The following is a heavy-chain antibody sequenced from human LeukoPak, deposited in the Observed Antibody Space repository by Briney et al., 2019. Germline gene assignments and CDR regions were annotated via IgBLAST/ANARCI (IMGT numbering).Heavy chain of an antibody. J-gene: IGHJ3*02. CDR1: GGTFSSYA. CDR3: ARKLPSAFDI. Sequence: ASVKVSCKASGGTFSSYAISWVRQAPGQGLEWIGRIIPILGIANYAQKFQGRVTITADKSTSTAYMELSSLRSEDTAVYYCARKLPSAFDIWGQGTMVTVSS. V-gene: IGHV1-69*04. CDR2: IIPILGIA. D-gene: IGHD1-7*01.